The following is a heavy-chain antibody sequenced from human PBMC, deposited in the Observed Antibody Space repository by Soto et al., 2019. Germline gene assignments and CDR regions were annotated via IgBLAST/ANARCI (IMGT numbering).Heavy chain of an antibody. V-gene: IGHV5-51*01. CDR2: IYPSDSDV. CDR3: ARIGYCSSTSCPNDAFDI. Sequence: PGESLKISCRGAGYSITNHWIGWVRQMPGKGLEWMGIIYPSDSDVRYSPSFQGQVTISADKSISTAFLQWSSLKASDTAMYYCARIGYCSSTSCPNDAFDIWGQGTMVTVSS. J-gene: IGHJ3*02. D-gene: IGHD2-2*03. CDR1: GYSITNHW.